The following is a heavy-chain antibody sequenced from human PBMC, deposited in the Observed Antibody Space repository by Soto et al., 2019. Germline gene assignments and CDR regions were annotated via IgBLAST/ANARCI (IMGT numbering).Heavy chain of an antibody. Sequence: QVQLQQWGAGLLKPSETLSLTCAVYGGPFSGYHWSWIRQPPGKGLEWIGKINHSGSTNYNPSLKSRVTISVDTSKNQFSLKLSSVTAADMAVYYCASGPSNFEYWDQGTLVTVSS. CDR1: GGPFSGYH. D-gene: IGHD4-4*01. CDR2: INHSGST. CDR3: ASGPSNFEY. J-gene: IGHJ4*02. V-gene: IGHV4-34*01.